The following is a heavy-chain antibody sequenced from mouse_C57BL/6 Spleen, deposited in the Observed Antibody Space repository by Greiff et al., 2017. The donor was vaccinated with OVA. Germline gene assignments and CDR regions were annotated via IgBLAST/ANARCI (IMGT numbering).Heavy chain of an antibody. CDR2: IHPNSGRT. D-gene: IGHD1-1*01. V-gene: IGHV1-64*01. J-gene: IGHJ4*01. CDR1: GYTFTSYW. Sequence: VQLQQPGAELVKPGASVKLSCKASGYTFTSYWMHWVKQRPGQGLEWIGMIHPNSGRTNYNEKFKSKATLTVDKSSSTAYMQLSSLTSEDSAVYYCARSKGADDYGSSGGYAMDYWGQGTSVTVSS. CDR3: ARSKGADDYGSSGGYAMDY.